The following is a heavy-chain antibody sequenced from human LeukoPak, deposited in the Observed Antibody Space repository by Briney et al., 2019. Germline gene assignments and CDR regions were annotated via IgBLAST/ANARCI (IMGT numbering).Heavy chain of an antibody. Sequence: GGSLRLSCAASGFTFSTYALSWVRQAPGKGLEWVSYISSSGSTIYYADSVKGRFTISRDNAKNSLYLQMNSLRAEDTAVYYCARDKTYYDILTGPIDYWGQGTLVTVSS. CDR3: ARDKTYYDILTGPIDY. D-gene: IGHD3-9*01. J-gene: IGHJ4*02. CDR1: GFTFSTYA. CDR2: ISSSGSTI. V-gene: IGHV3-11*01.